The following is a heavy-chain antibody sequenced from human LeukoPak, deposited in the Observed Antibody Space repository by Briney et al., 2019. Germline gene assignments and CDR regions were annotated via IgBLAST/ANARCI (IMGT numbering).Heavy chain of an antibody. Sequence: SETLSLTCSVSGGSISSYYWSWIRQPPGKGLEWIGYIYHSGSTYYNPSLKSRVTISLDTSKNQFSLKLSSMTAADTAVYYCARVGGSYYFDYWGQGTLVTVSS. J-gene: IGHJ4*02. CDR1: GGSISSYY. CDR2: IYHSGST. V-gene: IGHV4-59*01. D-gene: IGHD4-23*01. CDR3: ARVGGSYYFDY.